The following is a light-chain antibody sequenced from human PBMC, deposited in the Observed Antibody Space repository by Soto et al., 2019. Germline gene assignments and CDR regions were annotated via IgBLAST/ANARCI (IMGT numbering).Light chain of an antibody. CDR1: QSVSSD. Sequence: EIVMTQSPATLSLSPGERANLSCRSSQSVSSDLAWYQQKPGQAPRLLIYAASTRATGIPARFSGSGSGTDFTLTISRLEPEDFAVYYCQQYGSSITFGQGTRLEIK. V-gene: IGKV3-15*01. CDR3: QQYGSSIT. CDR2: AAS. J-gene: IGKJ5*01.